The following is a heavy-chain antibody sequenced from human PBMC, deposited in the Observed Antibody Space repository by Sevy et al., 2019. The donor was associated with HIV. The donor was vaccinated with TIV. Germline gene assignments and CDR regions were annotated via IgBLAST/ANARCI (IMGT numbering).Heavy chain of an antibody. J-gene: IGHJ4*02. CDR1: GFTFSSYW. CDR2: IKQDGSEK. D-gene: IGHD6-19*01. V-gene: IGHV3-7*01. Sequence: GGSLRLSCAASGFTFSSYWMSWVRQAPGKGREWVANIKQDGSEKYYVDSVKGRFTISRDNAKNSLYLQMNSLGAEDAAVYYCARVGVAVADYWGQGTLVTVSS. CDR3: ARVGVAVADY.